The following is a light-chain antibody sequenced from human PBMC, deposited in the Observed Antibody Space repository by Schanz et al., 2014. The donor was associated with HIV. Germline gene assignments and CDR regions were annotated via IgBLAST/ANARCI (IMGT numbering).Light chain of an antibody. CDR2: DVT. J-gene: IGLJ2*01. CDR1: SMAFSSSNF. V-gene: IGLV2-14*03. CDR3: AAWDDSLSGL. Sequence: QSALTQPTSVSGSPGQSITISCTGASMAFSSSNFVSWYQQHPGEAPRLIIYDVTSRPSGVPDRFSGSKSGTSASLAISGLQDEDEADYYCAAWDDSLSGLFGGGTKLTVL.